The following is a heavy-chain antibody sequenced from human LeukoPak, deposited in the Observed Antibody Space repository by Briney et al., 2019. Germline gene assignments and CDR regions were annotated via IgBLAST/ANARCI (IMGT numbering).Heavy chain of an antibody. CDR3: ARRSGDY. Sequence: TPSETLSLTCTVSGGSISSSSYYWGWIRQPPGKGLEWIGSIYYSGSTYYNPSLKSRVTISVDTSKNQFSLKLSSVTAADTAVYYCARRSGDYWGQGTLVTVSS. V-gene: IGHV4-39*01. CDR1: GGSISSSSYY. CDR2: IYYSGST. D-gene: IGHD3-3*01. J-gene: IGHJ4*02.